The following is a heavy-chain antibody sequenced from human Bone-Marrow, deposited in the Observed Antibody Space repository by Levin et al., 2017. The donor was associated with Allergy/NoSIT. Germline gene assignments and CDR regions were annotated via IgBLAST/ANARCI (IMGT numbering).Heavy chain of an antibody. CDR2: TSWNSDSR. V-gene: IGHV3-9*01. CDR1: GFSFDEYA. Sequence: GGSLRLSCAASGFSFDEYAMHWVRQAPGQGLEWVSGTSWNSDSRRYADSVKGRFTISRDNAKNSLYLQMSSLRAEDTALYYCAKDFGRRDGYNGFDYWGPGTLVTVSS. J-gene: IGHJ4*02. CDR3: AKDFGRRDGYNGFDY. D-gene: IGHD5-24*01.